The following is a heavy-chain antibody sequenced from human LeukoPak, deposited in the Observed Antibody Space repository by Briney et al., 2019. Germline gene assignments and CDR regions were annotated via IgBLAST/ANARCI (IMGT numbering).Heavy chain of an antibody. CDR1: GFTFSSYS. V-gene: IGHV3-48*01. J-gene: IGHJ5*02. Sequence: GGSLRLSCAASGFTFSSYSMNWVRQAPGKGLEWVSYISGSSSTIYYADSVKGRFTISRDNAKNSLYLQMNSLRAEDTAVYYCARDGGYSRLTWFDPWGQGTLVTVSS. D-gene: IGHD3-10*01. CDR2: ISGSSSTI. CDR3: ARDGGYSRLTWFDP.